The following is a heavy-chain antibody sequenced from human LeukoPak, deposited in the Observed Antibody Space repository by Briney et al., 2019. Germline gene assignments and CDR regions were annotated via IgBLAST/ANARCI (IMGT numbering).Heavy chain of an antibody. V-gene: IGHV1-8*01. D-gene: IGHD3-3*01. CDR1: GYTFTSSD. J-gene: IGHJ4*02. CDR3: ATGRFLEWLFLDY. Sequence: GSVKVSCKASGYTFTSSDINCVRQATGQGLEWMGWLNPNSGNTVYAQRFQGRVTMTEDTSTDTAYMELSSLRSEDTAVYYCATGRFLEWLFLDYWGQGTLVTVSS. CDR2: LNPNSGNT.